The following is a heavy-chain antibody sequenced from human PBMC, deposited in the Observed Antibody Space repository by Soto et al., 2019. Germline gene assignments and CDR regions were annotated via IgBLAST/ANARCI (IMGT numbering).Heavy chain of an antibody. Sequence: QITLNESGPSLVKPTQTLTLTCTFSGFSLSSSSVGVGWVRQPPGKALEWLAVIYWNDNERYSPSLRNRLSISKATSRNQVVLTLTNVDPVDTATYYCVHSRLTAGMIYFYFGVEDWGQGTTVTVSS. CDR1: GFSLSSSSVG. J-gene: IGHJ6*02. CDR3: VHSRLTAGMIYFYFGVED. V-gene: IGHV2-5*01. D-gene: IGHD3-9*01. CDR2: IYWNDNE.